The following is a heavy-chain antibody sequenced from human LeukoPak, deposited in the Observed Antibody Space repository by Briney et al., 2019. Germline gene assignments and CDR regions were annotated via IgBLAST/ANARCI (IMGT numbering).Heavy chain of an antibody. J-gene: IGHJ4*02. CDR1: GYSFTSYW. CDR3: ARPFSGYGTTYYFGY. Sequence: GESLKISCKGSGYSFTSYWIGWVRQMPGKGLEWMGIIYPGDSDTRYSPSFQGQVTISADKSISTAYLQWSSLKASDTAMYYCARPFSGYGTTYYFGYWGQGTLVTVSS. CDR2: IYPGDSDT. D-gene: IGHD5-12*01. V-gene: IGHV5-51*01.